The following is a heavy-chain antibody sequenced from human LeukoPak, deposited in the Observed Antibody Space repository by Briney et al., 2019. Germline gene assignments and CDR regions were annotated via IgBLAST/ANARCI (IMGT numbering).Heavy chain of an antibody. Sequence: GGSLRLSCAASGFTFSSYWMHWVRQAPGKGLVWVSRINSDGSSTSYADSVKGRFTISRDNSMNTVYLQMNGLRADDTAVYYCAKRGSSSYYFESWGQGTLVTVSS. CDR2: INSDGSST. D-gene: IGHD6-6*01. V-gene: IGHV3-74*01. CDR1: GFTFSSYW. CDR3: AKRGSSSYYFES. J-gene: IGHJ4*02.